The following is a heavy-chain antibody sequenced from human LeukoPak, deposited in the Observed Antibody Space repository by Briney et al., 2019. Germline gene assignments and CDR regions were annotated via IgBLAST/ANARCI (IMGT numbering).Heavy chain of an antibody. J-gene: IGHJ3*02. CDR2: IYYSGST. CDR3: AQYYYDSSGAFDI. Sequence: SETLSLTCTVSGGSISSYYWSWLRQPPGKGLEWVGYIYYSGSTNYNPSLKSRVTISVDTSKNQFSLKLSSVPAADTAVFYCAQYYYDSSGAFDIWGQGTMVTVSS. D-gene: IGHD3-22*01. V-gene: IGHV4-59*08. CDR1: GGSISSYY.